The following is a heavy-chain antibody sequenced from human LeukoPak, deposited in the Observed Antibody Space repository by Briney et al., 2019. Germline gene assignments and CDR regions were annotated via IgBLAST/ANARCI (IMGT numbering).Heavy chain of an antibody. V-gene: IGHV3-23*01. CDR3: ARGNRVAAAGTASWYFDL. CDR1: GFTFSAYA. D-gene: IGHD6-13*01. Sequence: PGGSLRLSCAASGFTFSAYAMSWVRQAPGKGLEWVSGISGSGANTYYADSVKGRFTISRDNSKNTLYLQMNSLRAEDTAVYYCARGNRVAAAGTASWYFDLWGRGTLVTVSS. J-gene: IGHJ2*01. CDR2: ISGSGANT.